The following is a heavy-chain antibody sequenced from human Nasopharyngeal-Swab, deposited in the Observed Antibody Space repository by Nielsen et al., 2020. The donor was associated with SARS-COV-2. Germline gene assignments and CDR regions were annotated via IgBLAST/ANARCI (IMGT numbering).Heavy chain of an antibody. V-gene: IGHV3-48*02. CDR1: GFTFSSYS. Sequence: GESLKISCAASGFTFSSYSMNWVRQAPGKGLEWVSYISSSSTIYYADSVKGRFTISRDNAKNSLYLQMNSLRDEDTAVYYCARELTNYYDSSGYLDYWGQGTLVTVSS. D-gene: IGHD3-22*01. CDR3: ARELTNYYDSSGYLDY. CDR2: ISSSSTI. J-gene: IGHJ4*02.